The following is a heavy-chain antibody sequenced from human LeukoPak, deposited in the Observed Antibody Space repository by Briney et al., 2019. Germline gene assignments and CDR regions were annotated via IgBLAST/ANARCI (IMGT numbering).Heavy chain of an antibody. CDR3: VTRVKSTGDY. Sequence: GGSLRLSCEASGFTFSNVWMNWVRQAPGKGLEWIGRIKAKTDGGTTEYAAPVKGRFTISRDDSKNTVYLQMNSLKAEDTALYYCVTRVKSTGDYWGQGTLVTVSS. CDR2: IKAKTDGGTT. CDR1: GFTFSNVW. V-gene: IGHV3-15*01. D-gene: IGHD1-1*01. J-gene: IGHJ4*02.